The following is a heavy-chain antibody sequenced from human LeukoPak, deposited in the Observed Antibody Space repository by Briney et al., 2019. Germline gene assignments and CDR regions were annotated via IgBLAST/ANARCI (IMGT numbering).Heavy chain of an antibody. CDR3: ARAVGSSQSYYDYVWGSYRPYYFDY. D-gene: IGHD3-16*02. V-gene: IGHV1-2*02. J-gene: IGHJ4*02. CDR1: GYTFTGYY. Sequence: ASVKASCKASGYTFTGYYMHWVRQAPGQGLEWMGWINPNSGGTNYAQKFQGRVTMTRDTSISTAYMELSRLRSDDTAVYYCARAVGSSQSYYDYVWGSYRPYYFDYWGQGTLVTVSS. CDR2: INPNSGGT.